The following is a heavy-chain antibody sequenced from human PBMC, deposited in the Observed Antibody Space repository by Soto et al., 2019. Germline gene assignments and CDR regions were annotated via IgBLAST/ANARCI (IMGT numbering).Heavy chain of an antibody. J-gene: IGHJ6*02. D-gene: IGHD3-10*01. Sequence: SETLSLTCTVSGGSISSSSYYWGWIRQPPGKGLEWIGSIYYSGSTYYNPSLKSRVTISVDTSKNQFSLKLSSVTAADTAVYYCARHGSESTMVRGVIYYYYYGMDVWGQGTTVTVSS. CDR2: IYYSGST. CDR1: GGSISSSSYY. V-gene: IGHV4-39*01. CDR3: ARHGSESTMVRGVIYYYYYGMDV.